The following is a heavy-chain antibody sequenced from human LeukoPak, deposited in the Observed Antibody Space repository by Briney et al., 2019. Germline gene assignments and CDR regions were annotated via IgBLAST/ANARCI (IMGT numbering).Heavy chain of an antibody. D-gene: IGHD3-22*01. J-gene: IGHJ4*02. CDR3: AIPDYYDSSGYYYGLGY. V-gene: IGHV1-18*01. CDR1: GYTFTSYG. CDR2: ISAYNGNT. Sequence: ASVKVSCKASGYTFTSYGFSWARQAPGQGLEWMGWISAYNGNTNYAQKLQGRVTMTTDTSTSTAYMELRSLRSDDTAVYYCAIPDYYDSSGYYYGLGYWGQGTLVTVSS.